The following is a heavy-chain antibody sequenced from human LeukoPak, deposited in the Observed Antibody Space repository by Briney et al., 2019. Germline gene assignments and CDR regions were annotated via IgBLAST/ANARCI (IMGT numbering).Heavy chain of an antibody. CDR3: ARRAGDYSHPYDY. CDR1: GFVFSDYY. V-gene: IGHV3-11*01. Sequence: PGGSLRLSCAASGFVFSDYYMSWIRQAPGKGLEWVSYISSSGSPIYYAESVKGRFTISRDNAKNSLYLQMNSLRAEDTAMYYCARRAGDYSHPYDYWGQGTLVTVSS. J-gene: IGHJ4*02. D-gene: IGHD3-22*01. CDR2: ISSSGSPI.